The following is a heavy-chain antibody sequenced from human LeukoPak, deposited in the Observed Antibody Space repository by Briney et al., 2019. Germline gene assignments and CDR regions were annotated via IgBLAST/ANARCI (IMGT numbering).Heavy chain of an antibody. CDR3: TRDPGWRFLEATDWFDP. V-gene: IGHV3-73*01. D-gene: IGHD3-3*01. Sequence: PGGSLRLSCAASGFTFSGSAMHWVRQASGKGLEWVGRIRSKANSYATAYAASVKGRFTISRDDSKNTAYLQMNSLKTEDTAVYYCTRDPGWRFLEATDWFDPWGQGTLVTVSS. CDR2: IRSKANSYAT. CDR1: GFTFSGSA. J-gene: IGHJ5*02.